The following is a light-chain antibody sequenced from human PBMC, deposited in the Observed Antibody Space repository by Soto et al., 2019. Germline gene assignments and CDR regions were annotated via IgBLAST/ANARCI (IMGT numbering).Light chain of an antibody. Sequence: QSALTQPPSASGSPGQSVTISCTGTSSDVGGDNYVSWYQQHPGKAPKLMISEVSKRPSGVPDRFSGSKSGITASLTVSGVQAEDEADYYCSSFAGNNNLVFGGGTKLTVL. CDR2: EVS. J-gene: IGLJ2*01. CDR3: SSFAGNNNLV. V-gene: IGLV2-8*01. CDR1: SSDVGGDNY.